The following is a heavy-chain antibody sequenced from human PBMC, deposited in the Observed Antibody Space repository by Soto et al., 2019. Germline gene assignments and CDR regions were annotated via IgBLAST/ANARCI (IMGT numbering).Heavy chain of an antibody. CDR3: ARDLHDYVSFRFDP. V-gene: IGHV3-21*01. CDR1: GFTFSSYS. J-gene: IGHJ5*02. CDR2: ISSSSGYI. Sequence: EVQLVESGGGLVKPGGSLRLSCAASGFTFSSYSMNWVRQAPGKGLEWVSSISSSSGYIYYADSVKGRFTISRDNAKNSLYLQMNSLRAEDTAVYYCARDLHDYVSFRFDPWGQGTLVTVSS. D-gene: IGHD3-16*01.